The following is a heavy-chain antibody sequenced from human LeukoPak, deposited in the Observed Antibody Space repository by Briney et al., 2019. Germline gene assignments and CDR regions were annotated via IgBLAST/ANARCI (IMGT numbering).Heavy chain of an antibody. V-gene: IGHV3-7*01. J-gene: IGHJ6*03. CDR1: GFTFSSYW. CDR2: IKQDGSEK. Sequence: GGSLRLSCAASGFTFSSYWMSWVRQAPGKGLEWVANIKQDGSEKYYVDSVKGRFTISRDNAKNSLYLQMNSLRAEDTAVYYCARDSRYSGSFYYYYYYMDVWGKGTTVTVSS. CDR3: ARDSRYSGSFYYYYYYMDV. D-gene: IGHD1-26*01.